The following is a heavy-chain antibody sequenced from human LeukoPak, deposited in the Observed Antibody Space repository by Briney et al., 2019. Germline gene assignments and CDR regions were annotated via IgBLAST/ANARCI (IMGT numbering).Heavy chain of an antibody. CDR3: AARGVVISNDAFDI. CDR1: GFTFRTYS. D-gene: IGHD3-22*01. J-gene: IGHJ3*02. V-gene: IGHV3-21*01. Sequence: GGSLRLSCAASGFTFRTYSMNWVRQAPGKGLEWVSSISSSSNYIYYADSVEGRFTISRDNAKNSLYLQMNSLRAEDTAVYYCAARGVVISNDAFDIWGQGTMVTVSS. CDR2: ISSSSNYI.